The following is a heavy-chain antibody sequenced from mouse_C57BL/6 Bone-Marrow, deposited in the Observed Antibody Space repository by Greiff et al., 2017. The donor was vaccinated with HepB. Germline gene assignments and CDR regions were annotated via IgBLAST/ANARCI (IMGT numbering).Heavy chain of an antibody. V-gene: IGHV1-19*01. CDR2: INPYNGGT. D-gene: IGHD2-4*01. Sequence: VQLQQSGPVLVKPGASVKMSCKASGYTFTDYYMNWVKQSPGKSLEWIGVINPYNGGTSYNQKFKGKATLTVDKSSSTAYMQLNSLTSEDSAVYYCAGWDDCDGGAWFAYWGQGTLVTVSA. J-gene: IGHJ3*01. CDR1: GYTFTDYY. CDR3: AGWDDCDGGAWFAY.